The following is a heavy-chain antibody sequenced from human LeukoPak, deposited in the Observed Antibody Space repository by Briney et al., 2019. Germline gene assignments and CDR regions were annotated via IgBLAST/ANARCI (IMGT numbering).Heavy chain of an antibody. CDR2: ISDSGGTT. V-gene: IGHV3-23*01. J-gene: IGHJ3*02. Sequence: GGSLRLSCAASGFTFSTYAVNWVRQAPGKGLEWVSSISDSGGTTHYAESVRGRFSLSRDNFEKTLYLQMNRLRAEDTALYYCAKGKINHEGAFDIWGQGTRVIVAS. CDR1: GFTFSTYA. CDR3: AKGKINHEGAFDI.